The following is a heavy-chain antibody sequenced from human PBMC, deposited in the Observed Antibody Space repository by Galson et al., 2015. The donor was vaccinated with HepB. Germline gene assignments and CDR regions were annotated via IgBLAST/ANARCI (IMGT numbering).Heavy chain of an antibody. CDR1: GFTFSTYS. Sequence: SLRLSCAASGFTFSTYSMNWVRQAPGKGLEWVSYISSSSSTIYYADSVKGRFTISRDNAKNSLYLQMNSLRDEDTAVYYCARDLEPRLEQLVTYYYGMDVWGQGTTVTVSS. CDR3: ARDLEPRLEQLVTYYYGMDV. J-gene: IGHJ6*02. D-gene: IGHD6-6*01. V-gene: IGHV3-48*02. CDR2: ISSSSSTI.